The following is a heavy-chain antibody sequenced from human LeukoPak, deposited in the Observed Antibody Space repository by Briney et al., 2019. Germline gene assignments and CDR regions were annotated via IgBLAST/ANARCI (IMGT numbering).Heavy chain of an antibody. Sequence: ASVKVSCKASGYTFTSYAMNWVRQAPGQGLEWMGWINTNTGNPTYAQGSTGRFVFSLDTSVSTAYLQISSLKAEDTAVYYCARDVRALYCSGGSCFPRVNYYYYGMDVWGQGTTVTVSS. CDR3: ARDVRALYCSGGSCFPRVNYYYYGMDV. J-gene: IGHJ6*02. V-gene: IGHV7-4-1*02. CDR2: INTNTGNP. D-gene: IGHD2-15*01. CDR1: GYTFTSYA.